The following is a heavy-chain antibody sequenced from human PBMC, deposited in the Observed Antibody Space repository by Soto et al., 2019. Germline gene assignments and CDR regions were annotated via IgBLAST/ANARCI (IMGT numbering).Heavy chain of an antibody. CDR2: ISSDGNTR. CDR3: ASGNPDV. Sequence: GGSLRLSCVGSGFSFSNFAIHWIRQAPGRGLEWVAVISSDGNTRSYADSVKGRFTISRDNSKKTLYLQMNSLRPGDTALYYCASGNPDVWGQGTSVTVPS. J-gene: IGHJ6*02. V-gene: IGHV3-30*03. CDR1: GFSFSNFA.